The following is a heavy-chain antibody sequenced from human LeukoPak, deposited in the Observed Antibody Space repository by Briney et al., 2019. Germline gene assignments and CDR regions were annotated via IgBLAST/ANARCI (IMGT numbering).Heavy chain of an antibody. CDR1: GDSVSNKNAA. D-gene: IGHD1-26*01. CDR2: TYYRSEWHT. V-gene: IGHV6-1*01. CDR3: ASAWALS. J-gene: IGHJ5*02. Sequence: SQTLSLTCAVSGDSVSNKNAAWNWIRQSPSRGLEWLGRTYYRSEWHTDYAFSVKGRITINADTSKNQFSLQLGYVTPEDTAVYYCASAWALSWGQGTLVTVS.